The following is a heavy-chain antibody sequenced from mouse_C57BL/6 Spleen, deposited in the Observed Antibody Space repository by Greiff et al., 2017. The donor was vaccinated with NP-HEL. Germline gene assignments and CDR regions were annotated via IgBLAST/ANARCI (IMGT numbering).Heavy chain of an antibody. CDR2: IYPGSGNT. Sequence: QVQLQQSGAELVRPGASVKLSCKASGYTFTDYYINWVKQRPGQGLEWIARIYPGSGNTYYNEKFKGKATLTAEKSSSTAYMQLSSLTSEDSAVYFCARGRSSYGYFDVWGTGTTVTVSS. D-gene: IGHD1-1*01. CDR3: ARGRSSYGYFDV. J-gene: IGHJ1*03. CDR1: GYTFTDYY. V-gene: IGHV1-76*01.